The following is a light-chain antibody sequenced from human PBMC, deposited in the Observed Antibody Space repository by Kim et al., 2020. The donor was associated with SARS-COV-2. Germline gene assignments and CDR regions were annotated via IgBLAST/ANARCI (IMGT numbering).Light chain of an antibody. CDR3: QQRSNWYT. CDR1: QSIGSS. V-gene: IGKV3-11*01. Sequence: PGESATLSCRASQSIGSSLAWYQHKPXQAPRLLIYDAFNRATGIPARFSGSGSGTDFTLTISSLEPEDFAVYYCQQRSNWYTFGQGTKLEI. J-gene: IGKJ2*01. CDR2: DAF.